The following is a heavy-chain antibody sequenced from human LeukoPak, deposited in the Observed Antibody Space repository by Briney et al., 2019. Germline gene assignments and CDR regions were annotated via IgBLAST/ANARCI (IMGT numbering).Heavy chain of an antibody. V-gene: IGHV3-21*01. J-gene: IGHJ4*02. D-gene: IGHD5-12*01. CDR3: ARVRSGFTIAGFDY. Sequence: AGGSLRLSCAASGFTFSSYSMNWVRQAPGKGLEWVSSISSSSSYIYYADSVKGRFTISRDNAKNSLYLQMNSLRAEDTAVYYYARVRSGFTIAGFDYWGQGTLVTVSS. CDR2: ISSSSSYI. CDR1: GFTFSSYS.